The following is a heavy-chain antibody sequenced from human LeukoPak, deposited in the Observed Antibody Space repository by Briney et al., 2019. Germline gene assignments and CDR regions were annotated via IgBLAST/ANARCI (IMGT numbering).Heavy chain of an antibody. D-gene: IGHD3-22*01. J-gene: IGHJ4*02. V-gene: IGHV1-69*04. Sequence: SVKVSCKASGGTFSSYAISWVRQAPGQGLEWMGRIIPILGIANYAQKFQGRVTITADKSTSTAYMELSSLRSEDTAVYYCASGYYGSSGYWDYWGQGTLVTVSS. CDR2: IIPILGIA. CDR3: ASGYYGSSGYWDY. CDR1: GGTFSSYA.